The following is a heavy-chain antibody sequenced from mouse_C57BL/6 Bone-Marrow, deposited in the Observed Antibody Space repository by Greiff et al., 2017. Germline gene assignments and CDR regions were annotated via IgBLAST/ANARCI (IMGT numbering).Heavy chain of an antibody. J-gene: IGHJ4*01. Sequence: EVQVVESGPGLVKPSQSLSLTCSVTGYSITSGYYWNWIRQFPGNKLEWMGYISYDGSNNYNPSLKNRISITRDTSKNQFFLKLNSVTTEDTATYYCARGGWLLPLYAMDYWGQGTSVTVSS. D-gene: IGHD2-3*01. CDR3: ARGGWLLPLYAMDY. CDR1: GYSITSGYY. V-gene: IGHV3-6*01. CDR2: ISYDGSN.